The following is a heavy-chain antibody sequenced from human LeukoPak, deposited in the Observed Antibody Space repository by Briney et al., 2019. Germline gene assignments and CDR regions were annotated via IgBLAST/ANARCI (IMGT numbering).Heavy chain of an antibody. Sequence: PGGSLRLSCAASGFTFSSYGMHWVRQAPGKGLEWVTFIRYDGSNKFYTNSVKGRFTISRDNSKHTLYLQMDSLRVEDTAVYYCAKNRGYGDYYFDYWGQGTLVTVSS. V-gene: IGHV3-30*02. J-gene: IGHJ4*02. CDR2: IRYDGSNK. CDR3: AKNRGYGDYYFDY. D-gene: IGHD4-17*01. CDR1: GFTFSSYG.